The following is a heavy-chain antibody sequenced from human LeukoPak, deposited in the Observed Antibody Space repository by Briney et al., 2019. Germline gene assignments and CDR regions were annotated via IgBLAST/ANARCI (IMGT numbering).Heavy chain of an antibody. CDR2: IYHSGST. CDR1: GGSISSGGYS. V-gene: IGHV4-30-2*01. CDR3: ARLSRLHYGFWSGYYAGYFDL. J-gene: IGHJ2*01. Sequence: SETLSLTCAVSGGSISSGGYSWSWIRQPPGKGLEWIGYIYHSGSTYYNPSLKSRVTISVDRSKNQFSLELSSVTAADTAVYYCARLSRLHYGFWSGYYAGYFDLWGRGTLVTVSS. D-gene: IGHD3-3*01.